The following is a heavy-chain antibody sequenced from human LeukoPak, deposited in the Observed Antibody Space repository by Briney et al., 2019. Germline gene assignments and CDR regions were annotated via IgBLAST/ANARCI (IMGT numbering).Heavy chain of an antibody. CDR3: AKDKRPIAVAGGYFDY. J-gene: IGHJ4*02. CDR1: GFTFGGYA. D-gene: IGHD6-19*01. V-gene: IGHV3-9*01. CDR2: ISWNGGSI. Sequence: GGSLRLSCAASGFTFGGYAMHWVRQAPGKGLEWVSGISWNGGSIVYADSVKGRFTISRDNAKNSLYMQMNSLRAEDTVLYYCAKDKRPIAVAGGYFDYWGQGTLVTVYS.